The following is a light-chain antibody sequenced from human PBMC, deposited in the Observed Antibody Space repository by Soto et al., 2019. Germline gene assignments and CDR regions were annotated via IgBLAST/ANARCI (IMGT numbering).Light chain of an antibody. CDR3: HQYDNSPLS. J-gene: IGKJ4*01. V-gene: IGKV3-20*01. CDR1: QSVSSSY. CDR2: GAS. Sequence: EIVLTQSPGTLSLSPGERATLSCRASQSVSSSYLAWYQQKPGQAPRLLIYGASSRATGIPDRFSGSGSGIDVTLTISRLEPEDFAVYYCHQYDNSPLSFGGGNKVEIK.